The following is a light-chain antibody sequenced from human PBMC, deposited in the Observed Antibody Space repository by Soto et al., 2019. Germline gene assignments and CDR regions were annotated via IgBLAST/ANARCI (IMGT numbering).Light chain of an antibody. CDR3: HQSYDIPT. Sequence: DIQMTQSPSSVSASVGDRVTIXXRASQGISSWLAWYQQKPEKAPTSLIYAASSLQSGVPSRFSGSGSGTDFTLTVSSLQPEDFATYYCHQSYDIPTFGQGTRLEI. J-gene: IGKJ5*01. CDR1: QGISSW. V-gene: IGKV1-12*01. CDR2: AAS.